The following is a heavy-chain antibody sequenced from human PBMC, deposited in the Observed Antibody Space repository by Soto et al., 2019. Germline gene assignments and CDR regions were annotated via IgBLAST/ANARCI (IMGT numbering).Heavy chain of an antibody. D-gene: IGHD1-26*01. CDR1: GLTFNSYA. CDR2: ISGSGGST. J-gene: IGHJ4*02. V-gene: IGHV3-23*01. Sequence: EVHLLESGGGLVQPGGSLRLSCAASGLTFNSYAMRWVRQAPGKGLEWVSGISGSGGSTDDADSVKGRFTISRDNSKNTLYLQMNSLRVEDTALYYCAKGQYSGVAGGLDYWGQGTLVTVSS. CDR3: AKGQYSGVAGGLDY.